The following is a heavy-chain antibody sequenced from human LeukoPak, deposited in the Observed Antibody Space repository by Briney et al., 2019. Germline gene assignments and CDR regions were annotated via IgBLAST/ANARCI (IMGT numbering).Heavy chain of an antibody. CDR3: AKIRDYYDSRGYFDY. J-gene: IGHJ4*02. CDR1: GFTVSSNY. V-gene: IGHV3-66*01. CDR2: IYSGGST. Sequence: GGSLRLSCAASGFTVSSNYMSWVRQAPGKGLEWVSVIYSGGSTYYADSVKGRFTISRDNSKNTLYLQMNSLRAEDTAVYYCAKIRDYYDSRGYFDYWGQGTLVTVSS. D-gene: IGHD3-22*01.